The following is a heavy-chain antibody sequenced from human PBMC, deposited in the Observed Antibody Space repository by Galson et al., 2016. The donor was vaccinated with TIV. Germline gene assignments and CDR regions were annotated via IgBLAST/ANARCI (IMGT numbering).Heavy chain of an antibody. V-gene: IGHV3-21*06. CDR3: ARHYGLGSHFYYYNGMDV. Sequence: SLRLSCAASEFTFSVYTINWVRQAPGKGLEWVASITGNENIFYADSVKGRFTISRDNAVNSVYLQMNSLRAEDTGVYYCARHYGLGSHFYYYNGMDVWGQGTAVTVSS. CDR2: ITGNENI. J-gene: IGHJ6*02. D-gene: IGHD3-10*01. CDR1: EFTFSVYT.